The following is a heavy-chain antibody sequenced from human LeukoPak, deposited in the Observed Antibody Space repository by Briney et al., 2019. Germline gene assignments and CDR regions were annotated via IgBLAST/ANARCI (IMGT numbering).Heavy chain of an antibody. Sequence: ASVKVSCKTSGYTFTNYAMNWVRQAPGQGLEWMGWINTNTGNPTYAQDFTGRFVFSLDTSVGTAYLQISSLKAEDTAVYYCARLYWYYYDNGPGGSDAFDFWGQGTMVTVSS. CDR3: ARLYWYYYDNGPGGSDAFDF. J-gene: IGHJ3*01. CDR1: GYTFTNYA. V-gene: IGHV7-4-1*02. CDR2: INTNTGNP. D-gene: IGHD3-22*01.